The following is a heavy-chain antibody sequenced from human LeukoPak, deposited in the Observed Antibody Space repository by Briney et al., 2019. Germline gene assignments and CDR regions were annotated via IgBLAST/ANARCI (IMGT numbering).Heavy chain of an antibody. CDR1: GFTFSHYS. CDR3: ARPLMYYYGSETYFWFDP. D-gene: IGHD3-10*01. V-gene: IGHV3-21*01. J-gene: IGHJ5*02. CDR2: IGSTLGHI. Sequence: GGSLRLSCAGSGFTFSHYSMNWVRQAPGKGLEWVSSIGSTLGHIYYADSVKGRFTISRDNAENSLYLQMDSLRAEDTAVYYCARPLMYYYGSETYFWFDPWGQGTLVTVSS.